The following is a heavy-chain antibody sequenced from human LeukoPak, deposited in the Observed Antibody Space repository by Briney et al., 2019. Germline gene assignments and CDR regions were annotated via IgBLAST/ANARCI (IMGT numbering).Heavy chain of an antibody. J-gene: IGHJ3*02. Sequence: TGGSLRLSCAASGFTFSSYEMNWVRQAPGKGLEWVANIKEDGSEKYYVDSVKGRFTISRDNAKNSLYLQMNNLRTEDTAMYYCAKIPDVFWSGGAFDIWGQGTMVTVSS. CDR3: AKIPDVFWSGGAFDI. CDR1: GFTFSSYE. CDR2: IKEDGSEK. V-gene: IGHV3-7*01. D-gene: IGHD3-3*01.